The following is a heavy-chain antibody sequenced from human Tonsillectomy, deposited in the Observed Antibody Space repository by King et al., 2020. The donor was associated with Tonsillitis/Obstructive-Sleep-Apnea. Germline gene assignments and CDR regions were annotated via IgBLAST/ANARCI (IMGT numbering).Heavy chain of an antibody. CDR1: RFTFSSYW. Sequence: VQLVESGGGLVQPGGSLRLSCAASRFTFSSYWMSWVRQAPGKGLEGVANIKQDGSEKYYVDSVKGRFTISRDNAKNSLYLQMNSLRAEDTAVYYCARLANWHFNWFDPWGQGTLVTVSS. J-gene: IGHJ5*02. CDR3: ARLANWHFNWFDP. CDR2: IKQDGSEK. V-gene: IGHV3-7*01. D-gene: IGHD1-1*01.